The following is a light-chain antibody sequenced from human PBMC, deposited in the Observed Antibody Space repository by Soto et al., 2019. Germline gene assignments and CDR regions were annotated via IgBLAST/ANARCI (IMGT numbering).Light chain of an antibody. J-gene: IGKJ4*01. Sequence: DIQMTQSPSSVPASVGAGVTITCRASQNIGNWLAWYQQKPGKVPQLLIYGASSLQSGVPSRFTGSRSGPNCTLIINSLQPEDVATYYCQQANIFPFTFGGGTKVDIK. CDR3: QQANIFPFT. CDR1: QNIGNW. V-gene: IGKV1-12*02. CDR2: GAS.